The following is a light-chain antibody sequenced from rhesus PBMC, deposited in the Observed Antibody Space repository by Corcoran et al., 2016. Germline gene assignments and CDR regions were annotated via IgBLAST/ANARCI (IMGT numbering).Light chain of an antibody. CDR1: ENVNNY. CDR3: QHYYDNPYS. Sequence: DIQMTQSPSSLSASVGDRVTITCRASENVNNYLHWYQQKPGKDPKLLIYAASTLQRGVPSRFSGSGSGTDYTFTINSLQPEDSAAYYCQHYYDNPYSFGQGTKVEIK. J-gene: IGKJ2*01. CDR2: AAS. V-gene: IGKV1-74*01.